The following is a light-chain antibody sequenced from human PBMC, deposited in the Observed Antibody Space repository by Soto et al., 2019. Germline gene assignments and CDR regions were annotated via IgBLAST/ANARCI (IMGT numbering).Light chain of an antibody. CDR2: DVT. V-gene: IGLV2-11*01. CDR3: CSHAGSYTYV. Sequence: QAVVTQPRSVSGSPGQSLTISCTGTSSDVGGYNYVSWYQQHPGKAPKLMIYDVTKRPSGVPDRFSGSKSGNTASLTISGLQAEDEGDYYCCSHAGSYTYVFGTGTKLTVL. CDR1: SSDVGGYNY. J-gene: IGLJ1*01.